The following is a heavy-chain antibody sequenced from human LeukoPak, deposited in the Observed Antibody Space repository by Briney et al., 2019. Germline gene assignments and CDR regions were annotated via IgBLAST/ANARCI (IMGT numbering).Heavy chain of an antibody. D-gene: IGHD1-14*01. CDR3: ARGGYNINWMKDATDY. Sequence: PSETLSLTCGVHGGSFSGYYYNWIRQSPGKGLEWIAEINHTGSTNYNPSLRSRVTISIDMSKNQFSLKLNSVTAADTAVYYCARGGYNINWMKDATDYWGQGTLVTVSS. CDR2: INHTGST. V-gene: IGHV4-34*01. J-gene: IGHJ4*02. CDR1: GGSFSGYY.